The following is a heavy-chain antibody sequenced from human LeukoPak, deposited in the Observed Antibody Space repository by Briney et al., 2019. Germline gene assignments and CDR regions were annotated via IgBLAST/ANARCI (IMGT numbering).Heavy chain of an antibody. CDR1: GGSFSGYY. D-gene: IGHD2-2*01. J-gene: IGHJ5*02. Sequence: TSETLSLTCAVYGGSFSGYYWSWIRQPPGKGLEWIGEINHSGSTNYNPSLKSRVTIPVDTSKNQFSLKLSSVTAADTAVYYCARAQKGYQLLLRRVSWFDPWGQGTLVTVSS. CDR2: INHSGST. V-gene: IGHV4-34*01. CDR3: ARAQKGYQLLLRRVSWFDP.